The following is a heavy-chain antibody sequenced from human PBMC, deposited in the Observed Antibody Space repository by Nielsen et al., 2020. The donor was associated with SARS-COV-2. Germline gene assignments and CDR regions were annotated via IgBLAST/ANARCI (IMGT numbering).Heavy chain of an antibody. Sequence: GESLKISCAASGFTFSSYGMHWVRQAPGKGLEWVAVISYDGSSKYYADSVKGRFTISRDNSKNTLYLQMNSLRAEDTAVYYCAKDRDFGYWGQGTLVTVSS. J-gene: IGHJ4*02. CDR2: ISYDGSSK. V-gene: IGHV3-30*18. CDR1: GFTFSSYG. D-gene: IGHD3-16*01. CDR3: AKDRDFGY.